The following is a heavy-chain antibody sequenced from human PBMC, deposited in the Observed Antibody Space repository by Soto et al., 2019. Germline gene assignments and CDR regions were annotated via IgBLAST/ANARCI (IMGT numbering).Heavy chain of an antibody. V-gene: IGHV1-46*03. CDR1: GYTFTSYY. CDR3: ARVYPSDTRYGYVGNNWFDP. CDR2: INPSGGST. D-gene: IGHD5-18*01. J-gene: IGHJ5*02. Sequence: QVQLVQSGAEVKKPGASVKVSCKASGYTFTSYYMHWVRQAPGQGLEWMGIINPSGGSTSYAQKFQGRVTMTRDRSTSTVYMELSSLRSEDTALYYCARVYPSDTRYGYVGNNWFDPWGQGTLVTVSS.